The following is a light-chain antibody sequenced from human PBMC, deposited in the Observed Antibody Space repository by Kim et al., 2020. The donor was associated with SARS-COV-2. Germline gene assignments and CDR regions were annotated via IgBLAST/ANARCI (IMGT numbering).Light chain of an antibody. J-gene: IGKJ4*01. V-gene: IGKV1-9*01. CDR1: QGISSY. CDR2: AAS. Sequence: IQLTQSPSSLSASVGDRVTITCRASQGISSYLAWYQQKPGKAPKPLIYAASTVQSGVPSRFSGSGSGTDFSLSGSSLQPEAFATYYCQQLKSDPRTSGRGTKV. CDR3: QQLKSDPRT.